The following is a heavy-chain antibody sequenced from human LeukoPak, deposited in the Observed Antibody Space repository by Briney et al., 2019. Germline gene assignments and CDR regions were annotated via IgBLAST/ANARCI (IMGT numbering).Heavy chain of an antibody. V-gene: IGHV1-2*02. Sequence: ASVKVSCKASGYTFTGYYMHWVRQAPGQGLEWMGWINPNSGGTNYAQKFQGRVTMTRDTSISTAYMELSRLRSDDTAVYYCVREFLSGWYPYYYYYYGMDVWGQGTTVTVSS. J-gene: IGHJ6*02. CDR2: INPNSGGT. CDR3: VREFLSGWYPYYYYYYGMDV. CDR1: GYTFTGYY. D-gene: IGHD6-19*01.